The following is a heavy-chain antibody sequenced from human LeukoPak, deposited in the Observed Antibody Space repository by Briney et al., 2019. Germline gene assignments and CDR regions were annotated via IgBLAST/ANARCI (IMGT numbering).Heavy chain of an antibody. V-gene: IGHV1-69*02. CDR2: IFPIINMA. D-gene: IGHD5-24*01. CDR3: ARGLGEMATIKGCAFDI. CDR1: GGPFSSYT. J-gene: IGHJ3*02. Sequence: ASVKVSCKASGGPFSSYTINWVRLVPGQGLEWMGRIFPIINMANYAQKFHGRVTIIADKSTNTVYMELSSLRPEDTAVYYCARGLGEMATIKGCAFDIWGQGTMVTVSS.